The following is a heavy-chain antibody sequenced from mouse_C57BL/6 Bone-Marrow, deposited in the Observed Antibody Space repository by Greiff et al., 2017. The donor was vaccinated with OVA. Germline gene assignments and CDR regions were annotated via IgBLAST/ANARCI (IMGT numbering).Heavy chain of an antibody. V-gene: IGHV5-6*01. J-gene: IGHJ4*01. CDR1: GFTFSSYG. CDR3: ARDSSDAMDY. Sequence: EVMLVESGGDLVKPGGSLKLSCAASGFTFSSYGMSWVRQTPDTRLEWVATISSGGSYTYYPDSVKGRFTISRDNAKNTLYLQMSSLKSEDTAMYYCARDSSDAMDYWGQGTSVTVSS. CDR2: ISSGGSYT. D-gene: IGHD3-2*02.